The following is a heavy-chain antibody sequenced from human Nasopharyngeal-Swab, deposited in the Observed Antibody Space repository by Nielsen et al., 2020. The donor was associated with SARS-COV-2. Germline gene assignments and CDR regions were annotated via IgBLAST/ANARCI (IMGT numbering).Heavy chain of an antibody. V-gene: IGHV5-51*01. CDR2: IYPGDSDT. J-gene: IGHJ4*02. CDR3: AWKSSGWYGSYDY. Sequence: GESLKISCQGYGYSFTSYWIAWVRQMPGKGLEWMGIIYPGDSDTRYSPSFQGQVTISADKSINTAYLQWSSLKASDTAIYYCAWKSSGWYGSYDYWGQGTLVTVSS. CDR1: GYSFTSYW. D-gene: IGHD6-19*01.